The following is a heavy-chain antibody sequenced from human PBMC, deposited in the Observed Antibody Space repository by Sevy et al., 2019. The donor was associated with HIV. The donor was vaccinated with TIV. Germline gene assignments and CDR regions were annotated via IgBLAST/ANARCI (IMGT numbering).Heavy chain of an antibody. D-gene: IGHD2-15*01. CDR2: IYHSGST. CDR1: GGSISSSNW. CDR3: ARERGACSGGSCYFGLWYYYYGMDV. Sequence: SKTLSLTCAVSGGSISSSNWWSWVRQPPGKGLEWIGEIYHSGSTNYNPSLKSRVTISVDKSKNQFSLKLSSVTAADTAVYYCARERGACSGGSCYFGLWYYYYGMDVWGQGTTVTVSS. V-gene: IGHV4-4*02. J-gene: IGHJ6*02.